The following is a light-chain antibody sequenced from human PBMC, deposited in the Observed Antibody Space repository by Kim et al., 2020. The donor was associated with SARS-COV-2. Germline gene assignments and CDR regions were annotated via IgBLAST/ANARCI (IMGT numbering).Light chain of an antibody. J-gene: IGKJ5*01. CDR1: QSVSSY. CDR2: DAS. CDR3: QQRSNWPPIT. V-gene: IGKV3-11*01. Sequence: EIVLTQSPATLSLSPGERATLSCRASQSVSSYLAWYQQKPGQAPRLLISDASNRATGIPARFSCSGSATDFTLTISSLEPEDFAVYYCQQRSNWPPITFGQGTRLEIK.